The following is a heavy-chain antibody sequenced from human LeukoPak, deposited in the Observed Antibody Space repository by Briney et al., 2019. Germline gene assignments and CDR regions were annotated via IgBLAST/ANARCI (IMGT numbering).Heavy chain of an antibody. CDR1: GGSISSGDYY. J-gene: IGHJ5*02. V-gene: IGHV4-30-4*01. D-gene: IGHD3-16*01. CDR3: ARELKGDYVWGSSNWFDP. CDR2: IYYSGST. Sequence: SQTLSLTCTVSGGSISSGDYYWSWIRQPPGEGLEWIGYIYYSGSTYYNPSLKSRVTISVDTSKNQFSLKLSSVTAADTAVYYCARELKGDYVWGSSNWFDPWGQGTLVTVSS.